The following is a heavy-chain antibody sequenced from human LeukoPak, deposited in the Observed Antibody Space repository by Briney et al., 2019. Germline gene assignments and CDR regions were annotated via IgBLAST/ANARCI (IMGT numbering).Heavy chain of an antibody. Sequence: GGSLRLSCEASGFTFSNHWMSWVRQAPGKGLEWVANIQERGSEKKYVDSVKGRFTISRDNAKNSVYLQLNSLTPEDTAVYYCARDLRAGGTWSYGVYFDLWGRGTLVTVSS. CDR2: IQERGSEK. D-gene: IGHD4-17*01. J-gene: IGHJ2*01. V-gene: IGHV3-7*01. CDR1: GFTFSNHW. CDR3: ARDLRAGGTWSYGVYFDL.